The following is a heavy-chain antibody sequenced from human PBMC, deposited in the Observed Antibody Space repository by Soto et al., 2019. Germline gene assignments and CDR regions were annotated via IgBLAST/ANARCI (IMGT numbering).Heavy chain of an antibody. CDR2: INAGNGNT. V-gene: IGHV1-3*01. D-gene: IGHD4-17*01. CDR3: ASQQGDYGDYANFDY. J-gene: IGHJ4*02. CDR1: GYTFTSYA. Sequence: GPSVKVSCKASGYTFTSYAMHWVRQAPGQRLEWMGWINAGNGNTKYSQKFQGRVTITRDTSASTAYMELSSLRSEDTAVYYCASQQGDYGDYANFDYWGQGTLVTVSS.